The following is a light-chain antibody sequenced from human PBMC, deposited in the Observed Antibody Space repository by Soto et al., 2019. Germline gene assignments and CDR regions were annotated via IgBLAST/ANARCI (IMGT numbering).Light chain of an antibody. J-gene: IGKJ2*01. CDR1: QSISSW. V-gene: IGKV1-5*03. Sequence: DIQMTQSPSTLATSVGDRVTITCRASQSISSWLAWYQQKPGKAPKLLIYKASSLESWVPSRFSGSGSGTEFTLTISSLQPDDFATYYCQQYNNSPYTFGQGTKLEIK. CDR3: QQYNNSPYT. CDR2: KAS.